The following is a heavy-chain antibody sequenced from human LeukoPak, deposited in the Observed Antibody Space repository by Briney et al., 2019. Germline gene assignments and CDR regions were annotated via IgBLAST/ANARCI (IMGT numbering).Heavy chain of an antibody. CDR3: ARRDGYCSTSCYADYYYGMDV. CDR1: GYSFTNYW. V-gene: IGHV5-51*01. CDR2: IYPGDSDT. J-gene: IGHJ6*02. D-gene: IGHD2-2*01. Sequence: GESLKISCKGSGYSFTNYWIGWVRQMPGKGLEWMGIIYPGDSDTTYSPSFQGQVTISADKSISTAYLQWSSLKASDTAMYYCARRDGYCSTSCYADYYYGMDVWGQGTTVTVSS.